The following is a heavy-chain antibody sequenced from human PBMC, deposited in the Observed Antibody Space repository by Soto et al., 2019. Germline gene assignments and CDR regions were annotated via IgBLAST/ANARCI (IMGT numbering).Heavy chain of an antibody. CDR3: ARGGSGDIVVVAAIDY. J-gene: IGHJ4*02. Sequence: QVQLQESGPGLVKPSQTLSLTCTVSGGSISSGNYYWSGFRQPPGKGLEWIGEIFYSGSTYYNPSLQSRVTLSVDTSKNRWSLKLSSVTAADTAVYYCARGGSGDIVVVAAIDYWGQGTLVTVSS. CDR1: GGSISSGNYY. CDR2: IFYSGST. V-gene: IGHV4-31*03. D-gene: IGHD2-15*01.